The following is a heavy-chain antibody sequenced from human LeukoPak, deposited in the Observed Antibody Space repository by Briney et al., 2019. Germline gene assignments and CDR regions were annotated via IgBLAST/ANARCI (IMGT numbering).Heavy chain of an antibody. D-gene: IGHD3-22*01. CDR1: GFTFSSYA. J-gene: IGHJ4*02. Sequence: GRSLRLSCAASGFTFSSYAMHWVRQAPGKGLEWVAVISYDGSNKYYADSVKGRFTISRDNSKNTLYLQMNSLRAEDTAVYYCASLGYYDSSGYSPKYYWGQGTLVTISS. CDR3: ASLGYYDSSGYSPKYY. V-gene: IGHV3-30*04. CDR2: ISYDGSNK.